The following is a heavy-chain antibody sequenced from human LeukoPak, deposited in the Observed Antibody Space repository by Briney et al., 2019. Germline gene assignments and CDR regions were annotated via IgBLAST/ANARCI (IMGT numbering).Heavy chain of an antibody. J-gene: IGHJ6*03. CDR2: IIPIFGTA. V-gene: IGHV1-69*13. CDR1: GGTFSSYA. Sequence: ASVKVSCKASGGTFSSYAISWVRQAPGQGLEWMGGIIPIFGTANYAQKFQGRVTITADESTSTAYMELSSLRSEDTAVYYCARAARVRSGSALLGQDQDYYYYMDVWGKGTTVTVSS. D-gene: IGHD3-10*01. CDR3: ARAARVRSGSALLGQDQDYYYYMDV.